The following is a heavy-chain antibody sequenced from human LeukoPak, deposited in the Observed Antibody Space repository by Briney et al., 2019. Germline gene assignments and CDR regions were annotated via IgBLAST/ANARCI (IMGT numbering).Heavy chain of an antibody. V-gene: IGHV3-11*04. Sequence: GSLRLSCAASGFTFSDYYMSWIRRAPGKGLEWVSYISSSGSTIYYADSVKGRFTISRDNAKNSLYVQMNSLSVEDTAVYYCATYSTLNARDFQHWGQDTLVIVSS. CDR3: ATYSTLNARDFQH. CDR2: ISSSGSTI. J-gene: IGHJ1*01. CDR1: GFTFSDYY. D-gene: IGHD2/OR15-2a*01.